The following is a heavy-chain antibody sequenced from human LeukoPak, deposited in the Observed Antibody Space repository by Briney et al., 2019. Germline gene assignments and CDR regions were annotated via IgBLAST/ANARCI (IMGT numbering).Heavy chain of an antibody. D-gene: IGHD3-10*01. CDR2: IIPMFGTA. Sequence: SVKVSCKASGGTFSNYVISWVRQAPAQGLEWMGGIIPMFGTANYAQKFQGRVTITTDEPTTTGYMEMSSLRSEDLAVYYCARGYYYGSETYWHTNWFDPWGQGTPVTVSS. J-gene: IGHJ5*02. CDR3: ARGYYYGSETYWHTNWFDP. CDR1: GGTFSNYV. V-gene: IGHV1-69*05.